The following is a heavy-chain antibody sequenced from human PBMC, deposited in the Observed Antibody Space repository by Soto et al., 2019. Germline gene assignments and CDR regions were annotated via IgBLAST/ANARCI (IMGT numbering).Heavy chain of an antibody. CDR1: GYTFTNYG. J-gene: IGHJ4*02. Sequence: ASVQVSCKASGYTFTNYGVSGVRQAPGQGLEWMGWIGGYKGNTNYAQKLQGRVTLTTDTSTSTAYMELRSLESEDTAVYYCSRDDSDWFFNWGRGTLVTVSP. D-gene: IGHD3-9*01. V-gene: IGHV1-18*01. CDR2: IGGYKGNT. CDR3: SRDDSDWFFN.